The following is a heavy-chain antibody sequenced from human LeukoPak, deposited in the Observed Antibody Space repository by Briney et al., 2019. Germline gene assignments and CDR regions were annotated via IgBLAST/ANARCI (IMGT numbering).Heavy chain of an antibody. J-gene: IGHJ4*02. D-gene: IGHD3-10*01. CDR3: ARVKRLLWFGELLVPLDY. V-gene: IGHV1-18*01. CDR1: GYTFTSYG. CDR2: ISAYNGNT. Sequence: GASVKVSCKASGYTFTSYGISWVRQAPGQGLEWMGWISAYNGNTNYAQKLQGRVTMTTDTSTSTAYMELRSLRSDDTAVYYCARVKRLLWFGELLVPLDYWGQGTLVTVSS.